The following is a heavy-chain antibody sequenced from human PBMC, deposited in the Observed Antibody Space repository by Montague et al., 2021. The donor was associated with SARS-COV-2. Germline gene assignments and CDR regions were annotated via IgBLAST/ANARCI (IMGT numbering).Heavy chain of an antibody. CDR3: ARESGSFHDGGYFDY. V-gene: IGHV3-30*04. J-gene: IGHJ4*02. CDR1: GFYCSYA. CDR2: ISNDGSNK. Sequence: SLRLSCAASGFYCSYAMHWVRQAPGKGLEWVALISNDGSNKHYADSVKGRFTISRDNSKSTLYLQMNSLRTEDTAVYYCARESGSFHDGGYFDYWGQGSLVTVSS. D-gene: IGHD1-26*01.